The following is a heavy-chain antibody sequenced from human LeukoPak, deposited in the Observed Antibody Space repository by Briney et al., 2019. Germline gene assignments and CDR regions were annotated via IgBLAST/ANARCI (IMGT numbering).Heavy chain of an antibody. CDR3: AREVFTTYDTGGGYFDY. V-gene: IGHV3-33*08. D-gene: IGHD3-22*01. J-gene: IGHJ4*02. CDR1: GFTFSSYG. Sequence: PGGSLRLSCAASGFTFSSYGMHWVRQAPGKGLEWVALIWYDGSNKYYADSVKGRFTISRDNSKNTLYLQMNSLRADDTAVYYCAREVFTTYDTGGGYFDYWGQGTLVTVSS. CDR2: IWYDGSNK.